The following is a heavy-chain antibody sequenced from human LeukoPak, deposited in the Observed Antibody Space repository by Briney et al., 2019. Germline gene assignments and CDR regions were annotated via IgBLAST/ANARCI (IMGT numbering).Heavy chain of an antibody. Sequence: SETLSLTCTVSGGSINNFYWNWIRQPAGKGLEWIGRIYDSGSTHYNPSLKSRVTMSVDTSKNLFSLKLSSVTAADTAVYYCAREVDYPYYMDVWGKGTTVTVSS. J-gene: IGHJ6*03. CDR1: GGSINNFY. D-gene: IGHD4-11*01. CDR2: IYDSGST. V-gene: IGHV4-4*07. CDR3: AREVDYPYYMDV.